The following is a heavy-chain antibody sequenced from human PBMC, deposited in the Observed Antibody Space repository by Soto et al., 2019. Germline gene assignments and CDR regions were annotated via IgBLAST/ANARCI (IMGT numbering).Heavy chain of an antibody. J-gene: IGHJ4*02. CDR1: GCSISSGCYS. Sequence: SETLSLTCAVSGCSISSGCYSWSWIRQPPGKGLEWIGYIYHSGSTYYNPSLKSRVTISVDRSKNQFSLKLSSVTAADTAVYYCASAYCSGGSCYDLDYWGQGTLVTVSS. V-gene: IGHV4-30-2*01. D-gene: IGHD2-15*01. CDR2: IYHSGST. CDR3: ASAYCSGGSCYDLDY.